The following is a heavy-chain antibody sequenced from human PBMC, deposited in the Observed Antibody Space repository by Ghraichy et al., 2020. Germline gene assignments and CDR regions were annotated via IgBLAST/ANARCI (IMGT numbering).Heavy chain of an antibody. D-gene: IGHD4-23*01. Sequence: SETLSLTCTVSGGSISSYYWSWIRQPPGKGLEWIGYIYYSGSTNYNPSLKSRVTISVDTSKNQFSLKLSSVTAADTAVYYCARDGGLRWFDYWGQGTLVTVSS. CDR3: ARDGGLRWFDY. CDR1: GGSISSYY. J-gene: IGHJ4*02. V-gene: IGHV4-59*01. CDR2: IYYSGST.